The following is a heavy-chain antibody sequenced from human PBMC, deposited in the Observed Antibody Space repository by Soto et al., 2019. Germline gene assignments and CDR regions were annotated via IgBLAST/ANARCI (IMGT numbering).Heavy chain of an antibody. V-gene: IGHV1-2*02. CDR2: VNPNSGDT. CDR3: ARGITIFGVVIIGFGP. Sequence: GXSVKVSCKAAVCTFSGYYLHWVRQAPGQGLEWMGWVNPNSGDTKYAQKFQGRVTMTRDTSISAAYMEMSRLRPDDTAVYYFARGITIFGVVIIGFGPWGQGALVTGSS. J-gene: IGHJ5*02. D-gene: IGHD3-3*01. CDR1: VCTFSGYY.